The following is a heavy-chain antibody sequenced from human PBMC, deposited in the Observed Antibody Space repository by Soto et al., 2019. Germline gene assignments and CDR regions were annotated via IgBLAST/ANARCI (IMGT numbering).Heavy chain of an antibody. V-gene: IGHV4-39*07. CDR3: ARDHYYSSNWAFEY. D-gene: IGHD6-13*01. J-gene: IGHJ4*02. Sequence: SETLSLTCTVSGGSISSISYYWGWIRQPPGEGLEWIASIYYGGSTVYNPSLKSRVTISMDKSKNQFSLTLSSVSAADTAVYYCARDHYYSSNWAFEYWGQGALVTVS. CDR1: GGSISSISYY. CDR2: IYYGGST.